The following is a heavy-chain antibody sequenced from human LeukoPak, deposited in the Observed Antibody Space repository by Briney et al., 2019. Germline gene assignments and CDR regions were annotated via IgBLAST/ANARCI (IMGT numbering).Heavy chain of an antibody. V-gene: IGHV4-34*01. CDR1: GGSFSGYY. Sequence: SETLSLTCAVYGGSFSGYYWSWIRQPPGKGLEWIGSIYYSGSTYYNPSLKSRVTISVDTSKNQFSLKLSSVTAADTAVYYCARLLGAGYFDYWGQGTLVTVSS. J-gene: IGHJ4*02. CDR3: ARLLGAGYFDY. CDR2: IYYSGST. D-gene: IGHD1-26*01.